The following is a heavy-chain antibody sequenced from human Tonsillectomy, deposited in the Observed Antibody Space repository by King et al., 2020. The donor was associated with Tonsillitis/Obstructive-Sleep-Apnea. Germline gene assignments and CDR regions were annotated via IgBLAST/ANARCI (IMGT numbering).Heavy chain of an antibody. CDR1: GFTFSSYA. CDR3: ARDNGVAVAGTDATAFDI. V-gene: IGHV3-30*01. J-gene: IGHJ3*02. CDR2: ISYDGSNT. Sequence: VQLVESGGGVVQPGRSLRLSCAASGFTFSSYAMHWVRQAPGKGLEWVAVISYDGSNTYYADSVKGRFTISRDNSKNTLYLQMNSLRAEDTAVYYCARDNGVAVAGTDATAFDIWGQGTMVTVSS. D-gene: IGHD6-19*01.